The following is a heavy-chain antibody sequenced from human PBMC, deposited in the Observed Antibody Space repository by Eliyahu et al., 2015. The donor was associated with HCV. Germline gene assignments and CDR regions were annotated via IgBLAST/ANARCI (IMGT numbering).Heavy chain of an antibody. V-gene: IGHV4-59*01. J-gene: IGHJ4*02. D-gene: IGHD3-16*01. CDR1: GGXISGFY. Sequence: QMHLQESGPGLVXASETLSXTCTVSGGXISGFYWNWIRQPPGKGLEWIGYIYYSEITNYNPSLKGRATMSVDTSKNQFSLEVTSMTAADTAVYYCAKARDMIRGGTGGYFFDSWGQGTLVAVSS. CDR3: AKARDMIRGGTGGYFFDS. CDR2: IYYSEIT.